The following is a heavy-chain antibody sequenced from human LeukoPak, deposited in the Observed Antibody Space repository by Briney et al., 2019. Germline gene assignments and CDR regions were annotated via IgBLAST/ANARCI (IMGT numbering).Heavy chain of an antibody. CDR2: IYYSGST. D-gene: IGHD6-19*01. CDR3: ARDTGSGRSAYYYYYYMDV. V-gene: IGHV4-39*02. CDR1: GGSISSSSYY. Sequence: PSETLSLTCTVSGGSISSSSYYWGWIRQPPGKGLEWIGSIYYSGSTYYNPSLKSRVTISVDTSKNQFSLKLSSVTAADTAVYYCARDTGSGRSAYYYYYYMDVWGKGTTVTISS. J-gene: IGHJ6*03.